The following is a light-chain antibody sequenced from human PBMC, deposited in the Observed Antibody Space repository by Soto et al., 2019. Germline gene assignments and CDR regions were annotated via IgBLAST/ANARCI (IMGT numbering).Light chain of an antibody. V-gene: IGKV1-39*01. J-gene: IGKJ4*01. Sequence: QMTQSPSSLFASVGDRVTITCRASQSSSSHLYWYQQKVGQTPRLLIYAASTLQSEVPPRFSGSGSGTEFTLTISGLQREDFATYYCQQSHSAPLTFGGGTKIQI. CDR3: QQSHSAPLT. CDR2: AAS. CDR1: QSSSSH.